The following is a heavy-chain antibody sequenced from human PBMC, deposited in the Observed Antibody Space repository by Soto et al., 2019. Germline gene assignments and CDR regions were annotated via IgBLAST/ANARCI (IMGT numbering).Heavy chain of an antibody. J-gene: IGHJ6*02. CDR2: ISAYNGNT. V-gene: IGHV1-18*01. D-gene: IGHD2-15*01. CDR1: GYTFTSYG. Sequence: QVQLVQSGAEVKKPGASVKVSCKASGYTFTSYGISWVRQAPGQGLEWMGWISAYNGNTNYAQKLQGRVTMTTDTSTSTAYMELRSLRSDDTAVYYCARDREYYCSGGSCWLAYYYGMDVWGQGTTVTFSS. CDR3: ARDREYYCSGGSCWLAYYYGMDV.